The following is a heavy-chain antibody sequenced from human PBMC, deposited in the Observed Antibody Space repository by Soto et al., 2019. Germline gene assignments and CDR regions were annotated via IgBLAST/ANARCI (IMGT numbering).Heavy chain of an antibody. Sequence: SETLSLTCTVSGGSISGTSYYWGWVRQSPGKGLEWIASIYTSGSIFYNLSLKSRVTMSIDTSKNQFLLKLKSVTAADSAVYFCARNRSSREVHIDLWGQGTLVTVSS. CDR1: GGSISGTSYY. V-gene: IGHV4-39*01. CDR2: IYTSGSI. J-gene: IGHJ4*02. CDR3: ARNRSSREVHIDL. D-gene: IGHD2-21*01.